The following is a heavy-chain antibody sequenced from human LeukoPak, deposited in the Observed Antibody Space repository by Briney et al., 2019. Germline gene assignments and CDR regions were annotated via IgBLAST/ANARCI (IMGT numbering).Heavy chain of an antibody. D-gene: IGHD5-18*01. J-gene: IGHJ4*02. CDR1: GFTFSSYW. Sequence: LPGGSLRLSCAASGFTFSSYWMSWVRQAPGKGLEWVANIKQDGSEKYYVDSVKGRFTISRDNAKNSLYLQMNSLRAEDTAVYYCARTGLYSYGSPHDYWGQGTLVTVSS. V-gene: IGHV3-7*01. CDR2: IKQDGSEK. CDR3: ARTGLYSYGSPHDY.